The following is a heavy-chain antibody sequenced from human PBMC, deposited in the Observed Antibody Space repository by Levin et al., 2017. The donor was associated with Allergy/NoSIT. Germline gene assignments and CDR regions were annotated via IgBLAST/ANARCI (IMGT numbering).Heavy chain of an antibody. J-gene: IGHJ4*02. CDR3: ARQSGGYPAD. CDR2: ITSGGSDT. V-gene: IGHV3-74*03. D-gene: IGHD1-26*01. CDR1: GFPFSAYW. Sequence: GSLRLSCAASGFPFSAYWMHWVRQVPGKGLVWVSRITSGGSDTKYADSVKGRFIISRDDAKNTLYLQMNSLKAEDTAVYYCARQSGGYPADWGQGTLVTVSS.